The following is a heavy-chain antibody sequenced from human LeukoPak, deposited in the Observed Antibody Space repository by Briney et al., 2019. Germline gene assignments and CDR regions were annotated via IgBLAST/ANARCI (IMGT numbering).Heavy chain of an antibody. Sequence: PSETLSLTCAVYGGSFSGYYWSWIRQPPGKGLEWIGEINHSGSTNYNPSLKSRVTISVDTSKNQFSLKLSSMTAADTAVYYCARGRGYCSSTSCSYYFDYWGQGTLVTVSS. V-gene: IGHV4-34*01. D-gene: IGHD2-2*01. CDR1: GGSFSGYY. CDR3: ARGRGYCSSTSCSYYFDY. CDR2: INHSGST. J-gene: IGHJ4*02.